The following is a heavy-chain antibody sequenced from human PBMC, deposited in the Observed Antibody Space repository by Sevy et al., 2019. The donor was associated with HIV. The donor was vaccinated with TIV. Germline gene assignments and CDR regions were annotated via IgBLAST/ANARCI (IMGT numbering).Heavy chain of an antibody. CDR3: ATDPLITMLGRLDY. CDR2: FDPEDGET. Sequence: ASVKASCKVSGYTLTELSMHWVRQAPGKWLEWMGGFDPEDGETIYAQKFQGRVTMTEDTSTDTAYMELSSLRSEDTAVYYCATDPLITMLGRLDYWGQGTLVTVSS. D-gene: IGHD3-10*02. J-gene: IGHJ4*02. CDR1: GYTLTELS. V-gene: IGHV1-24*01.